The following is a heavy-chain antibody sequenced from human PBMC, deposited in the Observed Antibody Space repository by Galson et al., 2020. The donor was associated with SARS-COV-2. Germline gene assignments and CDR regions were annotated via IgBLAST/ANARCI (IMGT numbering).Heavy chain of an antibody. CDR1: GYTFTSYY. Sequence: KISCKASGYTFTSYYIHWVRQAPGQGLEWMGITNPSGGGTTYAQKFQGRVTMTRDTSTSTVYMELSSLRSEDTAVYYCARDSQGGNDYNYLLFWGQGTLVTVSS. V-gene: IGHV1-46*01. CDR3: ARDSQGGNDYNYLLF. CDR2: TNPSGGGT. J-gene: IGHJ4*02. D-gene: IGHD4-4*01.